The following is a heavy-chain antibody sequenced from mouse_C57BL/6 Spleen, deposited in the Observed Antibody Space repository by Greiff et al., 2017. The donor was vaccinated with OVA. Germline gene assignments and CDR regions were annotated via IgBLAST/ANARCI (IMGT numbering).Heavy chain of an antibody. Sequence: QVQLQQSGAELVKPGASVKISCKASGYAFSSYWMNWVKQRPGKGLEWIGQIYPGDGDTNYNGKFKGKATLTADKSSSTAYMQLSSLTSEDSAVYFCARSMAVVAHYAMDYWGQGTSVTVSS. CDR1: GYAFSSYW. CDR2: IYPGDGDT. CDR3: ARSMAVVAHYAMDY. D-gene: IGHD1-1*01. J-gene: IGHJ4*01. V-gene: IGHV1-80*01.